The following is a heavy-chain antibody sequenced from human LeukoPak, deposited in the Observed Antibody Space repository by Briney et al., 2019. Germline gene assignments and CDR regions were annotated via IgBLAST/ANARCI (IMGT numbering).Heavy chain of an antibody. J-gene: IGHJ4*02. CDR2: INSDGSWT. CDR1: GNYW. D-gene: IGHD2/OR15-2a*01. CDR3: VSFYETY. V-gene: IGHV3-74*01. Sequence: GGSLRISCAASGNYWMHWVRQAPGKGLVWVSHINSDGSWTSYADSVKGRFTISKDNAKNTVYLQMNSLRAEDTAVYYCVSFYETYWGRGTLVTVSS.